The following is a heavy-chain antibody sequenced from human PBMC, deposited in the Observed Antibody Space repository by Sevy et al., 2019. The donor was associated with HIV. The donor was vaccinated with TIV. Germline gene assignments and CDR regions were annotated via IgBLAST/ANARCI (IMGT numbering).Heavy chain of an antibody. D-gene: IGHD3-16*01. V-gene: IGHV4-4*02. Sequence: SETLSLTCAVSGGSISSVNWWHWVRQPPGTGLEWIGDIYHSGSTNYNPSLKSRVTISVDNSKNQFSLKLSSVTAADTAVYYCARGGETPRGFDPWGQGSLVTVSS. CDR1: GGSISSVNW. CDR3: ARGGETPRGFDP. J-gene: IGHJ5*02. CDR2: IYHSGST.